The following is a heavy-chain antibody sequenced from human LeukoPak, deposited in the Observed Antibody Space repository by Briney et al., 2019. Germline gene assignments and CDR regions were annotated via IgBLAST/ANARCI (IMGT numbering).Heavy chain of an antibody. J-gene: IGHJ4*02. V-gene: IGHV3-74*01. CDR2: INSDGSST. CDR3: AREYYDSSGSPYFDY. CDR1: GFTFSSYW. Sequence: GGSLRLSCAASGFTFSSYWMHWVRQAPGKGLVWVSRINSDGSSTTYGDSVKGRFTISRDNAKNTLYMYMHSLRAGDTAVYYCAREYYDSSGSPYFDYWGQGTLVTVSS. D-gene: IGHD3-22*01.